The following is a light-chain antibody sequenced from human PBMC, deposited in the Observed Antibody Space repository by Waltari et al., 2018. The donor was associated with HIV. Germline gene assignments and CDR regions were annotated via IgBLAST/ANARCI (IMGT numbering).Light chain of an antibody. Sequence: EIVLTQSPGTLSLSPGESATLSCRASQTVTSNSLGWYQQTPGQAPRLLIYGASSRAAGIPDRFSGSGSGTDLTLTISRLEPEDFAVYYCHQYGRSPAFGQGTKVEIK. CDR3: HQYGRSPA. CDR1: QTVTSNS. CDR2: GAS. V-gene: IGKV3-20*01. J-gene: IGKJ1*01.